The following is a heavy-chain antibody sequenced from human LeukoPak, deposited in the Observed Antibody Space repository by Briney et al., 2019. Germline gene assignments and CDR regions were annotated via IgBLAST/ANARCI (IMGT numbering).Heavy chain of an antibody. J-gene: IGHJ4*02. CDR2: ISYDGSNK. V-gene: IGHV3-30*18. Sequence: PGGSLRLSCAASGVTFSSYGMHWVRQAPGKGLEWVAVISYDGSNKYYADSVKGRFTISRDNSKNTLYLQMNSLRAEDTAVYYCAKDRSFVVVTAIPDYWGQGTLVTVSS. CDR1: GVTFSSYG. CDR3: AKDRSFVVVTAIPDY. D-gene: IGHD2-21*02.